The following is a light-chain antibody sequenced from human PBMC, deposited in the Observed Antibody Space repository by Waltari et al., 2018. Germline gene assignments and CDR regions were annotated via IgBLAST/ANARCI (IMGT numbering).Light chain of an antibody. CDR2: GND. Sequence: QSVLTRPPSVSAAPGQKVTISCSGSASNIGNSYVSWYQQFPGAAPKVLIYGNDKRTTGIPDRFSGSKSGTSATLDITGLQTGDEADYYCGTWDNTLSAVFGGGTKVTVL. CDR3: GTWDNTLSAV. V-gene: IGLV1-51*02. J-gene: IGLJ2*01. CDR1: ASNIGNSY.